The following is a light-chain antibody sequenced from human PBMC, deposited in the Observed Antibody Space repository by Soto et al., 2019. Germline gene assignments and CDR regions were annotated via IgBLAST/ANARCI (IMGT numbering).Light chain of an antibody. V-gene: IGLV2-11*01. Sequence: QSALTQPRSVSGSPGQSVTISCTGTSSDVGGYNYVSWYQQHPGKAPKLMIYDVTKRPSGVPDRFSGSKSGNTASLTISGLQAEDEADYFCCSYAGSSTFVAFGGGTELTVL. CDR2: DVT. CDR3: CSYAGSSTFVA. CDR1: SSDVGGYNY. J-gene: IGLJ2*01.